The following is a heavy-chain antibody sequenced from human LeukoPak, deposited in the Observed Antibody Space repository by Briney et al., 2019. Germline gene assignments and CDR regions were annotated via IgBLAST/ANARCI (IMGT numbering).Heavy chain of an antibody. Sequence: PGGSLRLSCAASGFTFSSYAMHWVRQAPGKGLEWVAGISYDGSNKYYADSVKGRFTISRDNSKNTLYLQMNSLRAEDTAVYYCARELVVVPAAIPLGDWGQGTLVTVSS. CDR2: ISYDGSNK. CDR1: GFTFSSYA. D-gene: IGHD2-2*02. V-gene: IGHV3-30*04. J-gene: IGHJ4*02. CDR3: ARELVVVPAAIPLGD.